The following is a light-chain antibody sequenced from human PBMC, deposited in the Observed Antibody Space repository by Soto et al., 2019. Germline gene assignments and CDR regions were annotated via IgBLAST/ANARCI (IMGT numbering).Light chain of an antibody. Sequence: DIQMTQSPSTLSASVGDRVTITCRVSQSISSWLAWYQQKPGKAPKLLIYKASSLESGVPSRFSGSGFGTDFTLTISSLQTEDFATYYCQQNYSPPPITFGQGTRLEI. CDR1: QSISSW. CDR3: QQNYSPPPIT. CDR2: KAS. V-gene: IGKV1-5*03. J-gene: IGKJ5*01.